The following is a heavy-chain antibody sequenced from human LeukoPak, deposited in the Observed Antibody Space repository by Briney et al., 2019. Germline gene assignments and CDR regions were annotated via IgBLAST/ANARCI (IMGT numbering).Heavy chain of an antibody. V-gene: IGHV3-43*02. J-gene: IGHJ6*03. D-gene: IGHD1-26*01. Sequence: GGSLRLSCAASGFTFYDYAMHWVRQAPGKGLEWVSLISGDGGGTYYADSVKGRFTISRDNSKNSLYLQMNSLRTEDTAFYYCAKDTYSGSYNYMDVWGKGTTVTVSS. CDR3: AKDTYSGSYNYMDV. CDR1: GFTFYDYA. CDR2: ISGDGGGT.